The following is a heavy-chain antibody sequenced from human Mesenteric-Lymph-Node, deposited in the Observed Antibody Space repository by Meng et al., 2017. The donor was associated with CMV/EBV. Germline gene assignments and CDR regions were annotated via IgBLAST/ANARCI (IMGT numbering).Heavy chain of an antibody. Sequence: LKISCEVSGFTFSDHYMDWVRQAPGKGLEWVGRSRNKANSYTTEYAASVKGRFTISRDDSTNSLYLQMDSLKTEDTAVYYCSRGSTVRTYYFDYWGQGALVTVSS. CDR1: GFTFSDHY. D-gene: IGHD4-17*01. V-gene: IGHV3-72*01. CDR2: SRNKANSYTT. CDR3: SRGSTVRTYYFDY. J-gene: IGHJ4*02.